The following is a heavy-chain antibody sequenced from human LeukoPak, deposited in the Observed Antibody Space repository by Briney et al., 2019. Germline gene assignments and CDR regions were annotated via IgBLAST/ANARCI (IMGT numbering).Heavy chain of an antibody. CDR3: ARDPRGGYYFDY. J-gene: IGHJ4*02. CDR1: GGTFSSYT. V-gene: IGHV1-69*04. D-gene: IGHD3-10*01. Sequence: SVKVSCKASGGTFSSYTISWVRQAPGQGLEWMGRIIPILGIANYAQKFQGRVTITADKSTSTAYMELSSLRSEDTAVYYCARDPRGGYYFDYWGQGPLVTVSS. CDR2: IIPILGIA.